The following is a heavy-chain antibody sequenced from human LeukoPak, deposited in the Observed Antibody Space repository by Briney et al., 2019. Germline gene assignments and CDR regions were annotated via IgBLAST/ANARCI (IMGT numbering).Heavy chain of an antibody. CDR1: GFTFSDYY. Sequence: GGSLRLSCAASGFTFSDYYMSWIRQAPGKGLEWVSYISSSGSTIYYADSVKGRFTISRDNAKNSLYLQMNSLSAEDTAVYYCARWSPQSYGKYYLDSWGQETLVTVSS. V-gene: IGHV3-11*04. CDR3: ARWSPQSYGKYYLDS. CDR2: ISSSGSTI. D-gene: IGHD1-26*01. J-gene: IGHJ4*02.